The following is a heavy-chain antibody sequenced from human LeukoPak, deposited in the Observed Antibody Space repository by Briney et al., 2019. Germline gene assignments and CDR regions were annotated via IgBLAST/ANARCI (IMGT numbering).Heavy chain of an antibody. Sequence: GGSLRLSCAASGFTVSSNYMSWVRQAPGKGLEWVSVTYSGGSTYYADSVKGRFTISRDDSKNTLYLQMNSLRAEDTAVYYCATKRGYNYGLDYWGQGTLVTVSS. CDR3: ATKRGYNYGLDY. CDR1: GFTVSSNY. D-gene: IGHD5-18*01. V-gene: IGHV3-53*01. CDR2: TYSGGST. J-gene: IGHJ4*02.